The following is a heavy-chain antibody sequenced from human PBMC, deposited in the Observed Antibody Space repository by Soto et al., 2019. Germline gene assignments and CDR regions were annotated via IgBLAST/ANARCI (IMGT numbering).Heavy chain of an antibody. V-gene: IGHV4-59*01. Sequence: QVQLQEWGPGLVKPSETLSLTCTVSGGSISNYYWSWIRQPPGKGLEWIGYVYSSGTTMYNPSLPSRVTISVDTSKNQFSLRLSFVSAADTAVYYCARASGTMGRTVRTYYAMDVWGQGTTVTVSS. J-gene: IGHJ6*02. D-gene: IGHD3-10*01. CDR3: ARASGTMGRTVRTYYAMDV. CDR2: VYSSGTT. CDR1: GGSISNYY.